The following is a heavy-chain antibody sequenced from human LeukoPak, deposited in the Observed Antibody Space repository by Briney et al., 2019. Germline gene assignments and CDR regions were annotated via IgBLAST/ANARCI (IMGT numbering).Heavy chain of an antibody. V-gene: IGHV4-38-2*01. CDR2: IYHSGST. J-gene: IGHJ4*02. CDR1: GYSISSGYY. D-gene: IGHD6-13*01. Sequence: PSETLSLTCAVSGYSISSGYYWGWIRQPPGQGLEWIGSIYHSGSTYYNPSLKSRVTISVDTSKNQFSLKLSSVTAADTAVYYCARWGAAAGLDYWGQGTLVTVSS. CDR3: ARWGAAAGLDY.